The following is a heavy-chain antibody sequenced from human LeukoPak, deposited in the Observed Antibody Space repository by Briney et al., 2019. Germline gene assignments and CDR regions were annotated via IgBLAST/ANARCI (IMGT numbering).Heavy chain of an antibody. V-gene: IGHV4-39*07. CDR2: IYYSGST. D-gene: IGHD3-22*01. J-gene: IGHJ4*02. Sequence: PSETLSLTCTVSGGSISSSNYYWGWIRQPPGKGLEWIGSIYYSGSTYYNPSLKSRVTISVDTSKNQFSLKLSSVTAADTAVYYCARVGDYDSSGYYPFDYWGQGTLVTVSS. CDR1: GGSISSSNYY. CDR3: ARVGDYDSSGYYPFDY.